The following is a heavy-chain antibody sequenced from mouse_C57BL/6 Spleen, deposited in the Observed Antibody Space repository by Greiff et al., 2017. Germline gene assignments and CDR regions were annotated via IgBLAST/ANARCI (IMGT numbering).Heavy chain of an antibody. CDR3: AKKGYYARGF. Sequence: VQLQQSGPGLVQPSQRLSITCTVSGFSFTSYGVHWVRQSPGKGLEWLGVIWSGGSTDYNAAFLSSLSISKDNSKSPDFFKLNSLQADDTARYYCAKKGYYARGFWDQGTSDTVSS. J-gene: IGHJ4*01. CDR1: GFSFTSYG. CDR2: IWSGGST. V-gene: IGHV2-2*01.